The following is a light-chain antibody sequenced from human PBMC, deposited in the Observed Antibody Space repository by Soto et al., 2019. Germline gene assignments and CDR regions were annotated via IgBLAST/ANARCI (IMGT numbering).Light chain of an antibody. Sequence: QAVVPQEPSLSVSPGGTVTLTCASSTGAVTSGYYPNWFQQKPGQAPRALIHSTSSKHSWTPARFSGSLLGGKDALTLSRVQPDDEAEYYCLLYYGGARVFGTGTKGTVL. CDR3: LLYYGGARV. CDR1: TGAVTSGYY. CDR2: STS. J-gene: IGLJ1*01. V-gene: IGLV7-43*01.